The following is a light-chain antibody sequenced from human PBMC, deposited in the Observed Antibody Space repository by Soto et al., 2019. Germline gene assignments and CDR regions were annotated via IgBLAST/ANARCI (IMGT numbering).Light chain of an antibody. CDR1: QSISSTY. CDR3: QQYSGSPPLT. CDR2: GAS. J-gene: IGKJ4*01. V-gene: IGKV3-20*01. Sequence: ENVLTQSPGTLSLSPGERATLSCRASQSISSTYLAWYQQKPHQPPRLLMYGASNRATGSPDRFSGSGSGTDFTLTTSRLEPEDFAVYYCQQYSGSPPLTFGGGTKVEIK.